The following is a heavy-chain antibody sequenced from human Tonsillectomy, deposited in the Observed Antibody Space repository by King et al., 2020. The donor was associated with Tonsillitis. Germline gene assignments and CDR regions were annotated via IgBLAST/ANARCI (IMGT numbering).Heavy chain of an antibody. V-gene: IGHV3-23*04. D-gene: IGHD3-22*01. J-gene: IGHJ4*02. CDR1: GFTFSSYA. CDR3: AKDQADYYDGSGYYYPSSFDY. Sequence: VQLVESGGGLVQPGGSLRLSCAASGFTFSSYAMSWVRQAPGKGLEWVSTISGTSGSTYYADSVKGRFTISRDNSKKTLYLQMNSLRAEDTAVYYCAKDQADYYDGSGYYYPSSFDYWGQGNLVTVSS. CDR2: ISGTSGST.